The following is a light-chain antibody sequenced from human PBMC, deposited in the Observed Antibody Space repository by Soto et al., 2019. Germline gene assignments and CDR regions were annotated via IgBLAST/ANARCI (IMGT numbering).Light chain of an antibody. CDR3: TSYVGSNIWV. CDR1: SSDVGAYKY. CDR2: EVS. Sequence: VLTQPPSASGSPGQSVTISCTGTSSDVGAYKYVSWYQQYPGKAPKLMIYEVSKRPSGVPDRFSGSKSGNTASLTVSGLQAEDEADYYCTSYVGSNIWVFGGGTKVTVL. V-gene: IGLV2-8*01. J-gene: IGLJ3*02.